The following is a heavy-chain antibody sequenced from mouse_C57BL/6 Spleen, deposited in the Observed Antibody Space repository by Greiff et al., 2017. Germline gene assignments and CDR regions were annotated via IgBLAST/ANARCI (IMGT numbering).Heavy chain of an antibody. CDR3: ARKSKGGDSSGYYAMDY. CDR1: GYTFTSYW. J-gene: IGHJ4*01. V-gene: IGHV1-55*01. D-gene: IGHD3-2*02. Sequence: QVQLQQPGAELVKPGASVKMSCKASGYTFTSYWITWVKQRPGQGLEWIGDIYPGSGSTNYNEKFKSKATLTVETSSSTAYMQLSILTSEDSAVYYCARKSKGGDSSGYYAMDYWGQGTSVTVSS. CDR2: IYPGSGST.